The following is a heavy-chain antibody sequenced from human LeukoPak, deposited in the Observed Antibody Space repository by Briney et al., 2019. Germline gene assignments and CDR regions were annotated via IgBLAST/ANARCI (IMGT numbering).Heavy chain of an antibody. Sequence: PSETLSLTCTVSGGSISSYYWSWIRQPPGKGLEWIGYIYYSGSTNYNPSLKSRVTISVDTSKNQFSLKLSSVTAADTAVYYCAGGGREMATTKVWGQGTLVTVSS. CDR3: AGGGREMATTKV. CDR2: IYYSGST. CDR1: GGSISSYY. J-gene: IGHJ4*02. V-gene: IGHV4-59*01. D-gene: IGHD5-24*01.